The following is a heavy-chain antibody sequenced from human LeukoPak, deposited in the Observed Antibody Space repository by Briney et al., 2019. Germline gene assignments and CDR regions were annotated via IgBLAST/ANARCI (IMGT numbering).Heavy chain of an antibody. CDR3: ARVGGSGSFDS. CDR2: IGYGGDT. CDR1: GFTFNTYS. V-gene: IGHV3-64*01. J-gene: IGHJ4*02. Sequence: GGSLRLSCAASGFTFNTYSMNWIRQAPGKGLEYVSAIGYGGDTYYANSVKGRFTISRDISKNTLYLQMGSLRPEDMAVYYCARVGGSGSFDSWGQGTLVSVSS. D-gene: IGHD6-19*01.